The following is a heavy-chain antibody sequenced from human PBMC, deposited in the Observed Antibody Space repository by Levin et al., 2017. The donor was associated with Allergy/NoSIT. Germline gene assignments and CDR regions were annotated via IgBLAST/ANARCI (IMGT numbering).Heavy chain of an antibody. V-gene: IGHV3-30-3*01. CDR1: GFTFSSYA. Sequence: GGSLRLSCAASGFTFSSYAMHWVRQAPGKGLEWVAVISYDGSNKYYADSVKGRFTISRDNSKNTLYLQMNSLRAEDTAVYYCARGGAWVVTAMGIDYWGQGTLVTVSS. D-gene: IGHD2-21*02. CDR3: ARGGAWVVTAMGIDY. J-gene: IGHJ4*02. CDR2: ISYDGSNK.